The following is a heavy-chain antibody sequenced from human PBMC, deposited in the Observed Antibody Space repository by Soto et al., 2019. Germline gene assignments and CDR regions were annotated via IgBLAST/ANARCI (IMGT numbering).Heavy chain of an antibody. D-gene: IGHD3-22*01. V-gene: IGHV3-23*01. CDR1: GFTFKNYA. Sequence: EVQLLESGGGLIQGGGSLTLSCVVSGFTFKNYAMTWVRQAPGKGLEWVASVSGGGSGPFYADSVRGRFTISRDNSAHVLFLQMTNLRPDDTAVYYCARDQSEVYSSAFNSPLEAWGQGTLVAISS. CDR2: VSGGGSGP. CDR3: ARDQSEVYSSAFNSPLEA. J-gene: IGHJ5*02.